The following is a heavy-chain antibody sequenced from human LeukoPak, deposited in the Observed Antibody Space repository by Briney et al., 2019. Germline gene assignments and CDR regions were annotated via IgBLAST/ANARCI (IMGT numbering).Heavy chain of an antibody. CDR2: ISSSGGGT. D-gene: IGHD1-14*01. CDR1: GFTFSSYA. Sequence: GGSLRLSCAASGFTFSSYAMSWVRQAPGKGLEWVSAISSSGGGTYYADSAKGRFTISRDNSKNTLYLQMDSLRAEDTAVYYCAKNSGRKSFDYWGQGTLVTVSP. V-gene: IGHV3-23*01. J-gene: IGHJ4*02. CDR3: AKNSGRKSFDY.